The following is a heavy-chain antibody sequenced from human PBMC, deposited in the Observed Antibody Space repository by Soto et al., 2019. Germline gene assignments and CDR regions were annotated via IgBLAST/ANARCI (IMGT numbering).Heavy chain of an antibody. V-gene: IGHV4-30-4*01. J-gene: IGHJ6*02. Sequence: SETLSLTCTVSGGSISSGDYYWSWIRQPPGKGLEWIGYIYYSGSTYYNPSLKSRVTISVDTSKNQFSLKLSSVTAADTAVYYCARDRYSGSYYYYGMDVWGQGTTVTVSS. CDR3: ARDRYSGSYYYYGMDV. CDR1: GGSISSGDYY. CDR2: IYYSGST. D-gene: IGHD1-26*01.